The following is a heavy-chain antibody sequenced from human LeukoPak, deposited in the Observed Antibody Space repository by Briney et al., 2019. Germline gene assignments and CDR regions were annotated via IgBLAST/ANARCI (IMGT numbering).Heavy chain of an antibody. CDR3: AKEAPHSFDY. Sequence: GGSLRLSCAASGFTFSSSGMHWVSQAPGKGLEWVALISYDGSNKYFPDSVKGRFTISRDNSKNTLYLQMNSLRIEDTAVYYCAKEAPHSFDYWGQGTLVTVSS. J-gene: IGHJ4*02. CDR1: GFTFSSSG. CDR2: ISYDGSNK. D-gene: IGHD2-21*01. V-gene: IGHV3-30*18.